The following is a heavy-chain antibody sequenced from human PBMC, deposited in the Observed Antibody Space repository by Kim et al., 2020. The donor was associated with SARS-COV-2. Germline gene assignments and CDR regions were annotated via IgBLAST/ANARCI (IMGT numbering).Heavy chain of an antibody. J-gene: IGHJ3*02. V-gene: IGHV3-23*01. D-gene: IGHD3-22*01. Sequence: GGPLRLSCAVSGFTFSSYAMSWVRQAPGKGLEWVSAISGSGGSTYYADSVKGRFTISRDNSKNTLYLQMNSLRAEDTAVYYCAKDFLVANYYDSSGMGQWAIAFDIWGQGTMVTVSS. CDR2: ISGSGGST. CDR3: AKDFLVANYYDSSGMGQWAIAFDI. CDR1: GFTFSSYA.